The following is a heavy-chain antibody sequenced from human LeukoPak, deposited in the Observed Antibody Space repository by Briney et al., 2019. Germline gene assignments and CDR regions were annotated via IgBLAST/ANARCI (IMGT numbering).Heavy chain of an antibody. CDR3: AKDVAVAGFYYFDY. V-gene: IGHV3-30*18. Sequence: GGSLRLSCAASGFTFSSYGMHWVGQAQGKGLEWVAVISYDGSNKYYADSVKGRFTISRDNSKNTLYLQMNSLRAEDTAVYYCAKDVAVAGFYYFDYWGQGTLVTVSS. CDR1: GFTFSSYG. D-gene: IGHD6-19*01. J-gene: IGHJ4*02. CDR2: ISYDGSNK.